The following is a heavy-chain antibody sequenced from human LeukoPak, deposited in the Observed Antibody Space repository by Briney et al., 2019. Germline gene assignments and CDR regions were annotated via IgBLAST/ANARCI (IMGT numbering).Heavy chain of an antibody. CDR1: GYDFRGYS. Sequence: GASVKVSCKASGYDFRGYSISWVRQATGQGLEWMGRFSVYTEKTQYAQNWLGRFTMTTDTSTSIAYMELRSLTSDDTSVYYCARVRQQVANYYYYYMDVWGTGTPVIISS. CDR2: FSVYTEKT. CDR3: ARVRQQVANYYYYYMDV. D-gene: IGHD6-13*01. V-gene: IGHV1-18*01. J-gene: IGHJ6*03.